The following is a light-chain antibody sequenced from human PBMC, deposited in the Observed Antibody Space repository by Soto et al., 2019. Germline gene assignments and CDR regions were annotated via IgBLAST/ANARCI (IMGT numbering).Light chain of an antibody. Sequence: IQMTQSPSSLSASVGDRVTITCRASQGISSYLAWYQQKPGKAPKLLIYAASTLQSGVPSRFSGSGSGTDFTLTISCLQSEDFATYYCQQYYSYPLTFGQGTRLEIK. CDR2: AAS. J-gene: IGKJ5*01. V-gene: IGKV1-8*01. CDR1: QGISSY. CDR3: QQYYSYPLT.